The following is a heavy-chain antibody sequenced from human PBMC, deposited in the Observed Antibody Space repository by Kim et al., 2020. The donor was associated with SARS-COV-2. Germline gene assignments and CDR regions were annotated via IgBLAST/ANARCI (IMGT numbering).Heavy chain of an antibody. Sequence: ASVKVSCKASGYTFTGYYMHWVRQAPGQGLEWMGRINPNSGGTNYAKKFQGRVTMTRDTSISTAYMELSRLRSDDTAVYYCARAVYSSSWYSRWFDPWGQGTLVTVSS. D-gene: IGHD6-13*01. J-gene: IGHJ5*02. CDR1: GYTFTGYY. CDR3: ARAVYSSSWYSRWFDP. V-gene: IGHV1-2*06. CDR2: INPNSGGT.